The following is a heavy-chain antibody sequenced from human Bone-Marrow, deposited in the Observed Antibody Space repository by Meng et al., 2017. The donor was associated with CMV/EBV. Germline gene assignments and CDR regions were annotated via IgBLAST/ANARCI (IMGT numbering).Heavy chain of an antibody. D-gene: IGHD4-17*01. J-gene: IGHJ6*02. CDR1: GFTFSSYA. Sequence: GESLKISCAASGFTFSSYAMTWVRQAPGKGLEWVSSISSSSSYIYYADSVKGRFTISRDNAKNTLYLQMNSLRAEDTAVYYCAKDADYGELMLYYYYYGMDVWGQGTTDTFSS. CDR3: AKDADYGELMLYYYYYGMDV. V-gene: IGHV3-21*01. CDR2: ISSSSSYI.